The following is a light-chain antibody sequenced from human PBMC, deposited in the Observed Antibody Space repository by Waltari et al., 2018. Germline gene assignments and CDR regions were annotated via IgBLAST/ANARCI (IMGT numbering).Light chain of an antibody. CDR1: QSLLRRNGYNS. Sequence: IVMTQSPLSLPVTPGEPASISCRASQSLLRRNGYNSWDWYLQKPGQSPQLLIYLGSTRASGVPDRFSGGASGTEFTLRISRVEAEDVGVYYCMQARQTPYTFGQGTKLEIK. J-gene: IGKJ2*01. CDR2: LGS. CDR3: MQARQTPYT. V-gene: IGKV2-28*01.